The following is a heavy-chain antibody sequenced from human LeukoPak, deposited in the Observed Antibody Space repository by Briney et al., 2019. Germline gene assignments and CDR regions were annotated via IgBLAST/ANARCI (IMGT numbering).Heavy chain of an antibody. CDR1: GFTFSSYA. CDR2: ISGSGGST. CDR3: AKDTSIGKYCTSGVCSPFDY. J-gene: IGHJ4*02. V-gene: IGHV3-23*01. Sequence: GGSLRLSCAASGFTFSSYAMSWVRQAPGKGLEWVSAISGSGGSTYYADSVKGRFTISRDNSKNTLYLHVNSLRAEDTAVYYCAKDTSIGKYCTSGVCSPFDYWGQGTLVTVSS. D-gene: IGHD2-8*01.